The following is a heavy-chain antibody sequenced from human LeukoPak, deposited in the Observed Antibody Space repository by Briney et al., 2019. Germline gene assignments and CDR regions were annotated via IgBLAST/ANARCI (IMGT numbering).Heavy chain of an antibody. V-gene: IGHV3-53*01. CDR3: ASQRSPYDSSGYLIDY. CDR2: IYAGDST. D-gene: IGHD3-22*01. CDR1: GFTVSSSY. Sequence: PGGSLRLSCAASGFTVSSSYISWVRQAPGKGLEWVSVIYAGDSTYYADSVKGRFIISRDNSKNTVYLQMDSLRAEDTAVYYCASQRSPYDSSGYLIDYWGQGTLVTVSS. J-gene: IGHJ4*02.